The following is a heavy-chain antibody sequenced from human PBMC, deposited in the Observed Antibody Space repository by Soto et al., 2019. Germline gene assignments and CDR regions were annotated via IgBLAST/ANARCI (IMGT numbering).Heavy chain of an antibody. CDR3: VRDGWYSIQAPY. D-gene: IGHD6-19*01. Sequence: ESGGGVVQPGRSLRLSCAASGFTFSSHGMHWVRQAPGKGLEWVAVIWYDGSNKYYADYVKGRFTISRDDSKNMVYLQMNSLRAEDTAVYYCVRDGWYSIQAPYWGQGTLVTVSS. CDR2: IWYDGSNK. CDR1: GFTFSSHG. V-gene: IGHV3-33*01. J-gene: IGHJ4*02.